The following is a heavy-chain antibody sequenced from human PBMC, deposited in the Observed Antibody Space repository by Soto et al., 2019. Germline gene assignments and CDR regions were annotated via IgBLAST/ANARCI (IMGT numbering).Heavy chain of an antibody. V-gene: IGHV4-59*01. CDR2: IYYSGST. CDR1: GGSISSYY. CDR3: ASKQGDFDF. J-gene: IGHJ5*01. Sequence: SETLSLTCTVSGGSISSYYWSWIRQPPGKGLEWIGYIYYSGSTSYNPSLKSRVTISVDTSKNQFSLKMSSVTAADTAGYYCASKQGDFDFWGQGILVTVSS.